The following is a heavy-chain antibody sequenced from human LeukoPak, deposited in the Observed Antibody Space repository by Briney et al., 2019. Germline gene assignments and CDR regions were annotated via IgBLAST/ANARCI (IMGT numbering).Heavy chain of an antibody. CDR1: GFTFSSYG. D-gene: IGHD5-18*01. Sequence: PGGSPRLSCAASGFTFSSYGMHWVRQAPGKGLEWVAVIWYDGSNKYYADSVKGRFTISRDNSKNTLYLQMNSLRAEDTAVYYCAKGSDTAPDYWGQGTLVTVSS. CDR3: AKGSDTAPDY. CDR2: IWYDGSNK. J-gene: IGHJ4*02. V-gene: IGHV3-33*06.